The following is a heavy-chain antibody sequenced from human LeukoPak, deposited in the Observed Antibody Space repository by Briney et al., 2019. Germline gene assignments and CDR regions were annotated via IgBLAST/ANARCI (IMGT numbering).Heavy chain of an antibody. CDR2: INPNSGGT. Sequence: ASVKVSCKASGYTFTGYYMHWVRQAPGQGLEWMGWINPNSGGTNYAQKFQGRVTTTRDTSISTAYMELSRLRSEDTAVYYCARGSTTSLLRFLEWSDAFDIWGQGTMVTVSS. D-gene: IGHD3-3*01. V-gene: IGHV1-2*02. CDR1: GYTFTGYY. J-gene: IGHJ3*02. CDR3: ARGSTTSLLRFLEWSDAFDI.